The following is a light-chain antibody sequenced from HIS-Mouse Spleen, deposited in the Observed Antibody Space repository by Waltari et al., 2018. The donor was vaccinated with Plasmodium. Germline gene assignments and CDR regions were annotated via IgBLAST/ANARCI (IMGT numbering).Light chain of an antibody. CDR2: EDS. Sequence: SYELTQPPSVSVSPGQTARITCPGAALPKKSPSWYQQTSGQAPVLVIYEDSKRPSGIPERFSGSSSGTMATLTISGAQVEDEADYYCYSTDSSGNHRVFGGGTKLTVL. V-gene: IGLV3-10*01. CDR3: YSTDSSGNHRV. CDR1: ALPKKS. J-gene: IGLJ3*02.